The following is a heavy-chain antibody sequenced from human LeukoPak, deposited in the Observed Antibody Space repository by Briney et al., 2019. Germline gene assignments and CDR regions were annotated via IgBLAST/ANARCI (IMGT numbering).Heavy chain of an antibody. CDR3: ARQSSGSDYFDY. D-gene: IGHD1-26*01. CDR2: IYYSGST. Sequence: SETLSLTCTVSGGSISSSSYYWGWIRQPPGKGLEWIGSIYYSGSTYYNPSLKSRVTISVDTSKNQFSLKLSSVTAADTAVYYCARQSSGSDYFDYWGQGTLVTVSS. J-gene: IGHJ4*02. CDR1: GGSISSSSYY. V-gene: IGHV4-39*01.